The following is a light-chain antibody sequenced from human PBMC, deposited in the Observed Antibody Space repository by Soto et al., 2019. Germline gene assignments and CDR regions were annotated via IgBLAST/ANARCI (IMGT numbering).Light chain of an antibody. V-gene: IGKV1-5*01. CDR1: QSISSW. CDR2: DAS. CDR3: QQYNTYPLT. Sequence: DIQMTQSPSTLSASVGDRVTITCWASQSISSWLAWYQQKPGKAPKLLIYDASSLESGVPSRLSGSGSGTEFTLTISSLQPDDFATYYCQQYNTYPLTFGGGTKVDIK. J-gene: IGKJ4*01.